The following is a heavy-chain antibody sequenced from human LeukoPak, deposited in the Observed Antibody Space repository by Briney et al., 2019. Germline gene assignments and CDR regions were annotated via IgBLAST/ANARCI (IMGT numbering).Heavy chain of an antibody. J-gene: IGHJ4*02. V-gene: IGHV3-23*01. Sequence: GGSLRLSCAASGFTFNTYAMSWVRQAPGKGLEWVSAMSGSGGRTYYADSVKGRFTISRDNSKNTLFLQMNSLRAEDTAVYYCAKDGGGWLQLSFDYWGQGTLVTVSS. CDR1: GFTFNTYA. CDR3: AKDGGGWLQLSFDY. D-gene: IGHD5-24*01. CDR2: MSGSGGRT.